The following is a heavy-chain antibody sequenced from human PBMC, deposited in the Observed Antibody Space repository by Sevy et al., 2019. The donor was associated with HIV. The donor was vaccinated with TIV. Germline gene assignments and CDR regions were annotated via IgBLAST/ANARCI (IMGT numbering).Heavy chain of an antibody. Sequence: SETLSLTCAVSGGSISSSNWWSWVRQPPGKGLEWIGEIYHSGSTNENPSLKSRVTISVDKSKNQFSLKLSSVTAAETAVYYCARVPYYDYIWGSYRWFDPWGQGTLVTVSS. CDR1: GGSISSSNW. CDR3: ARVPYYDYIWGSYRWFDP. V-gene: IGHV4-4*02. D-gene: IGHD3-16*02. CDR2: IYHSGST. J-gene: IGHJ5*02.